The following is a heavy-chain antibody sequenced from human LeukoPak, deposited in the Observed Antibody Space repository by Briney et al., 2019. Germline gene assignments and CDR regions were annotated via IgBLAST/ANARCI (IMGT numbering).Heavy chain of an antibody. CDR2: ISSSSSYI. CDR3: ARAPGGSYRVHYFDY. D-gene: IGHD1-26*01. CDR1: GFTFSSYS. Sequence: GGSLRLPCAASGFTFSSYSMNWVRHAPGKLLDWVTSISSSSSYIYYADSVKGRFTISRDNAKNSLYLQMNSLRAEDTAVYYCARAPGGSYRVHYFDYWGQGTLVTVSS. V-gene: IGHV3-21*01. J-gene: IGHJ4*02.